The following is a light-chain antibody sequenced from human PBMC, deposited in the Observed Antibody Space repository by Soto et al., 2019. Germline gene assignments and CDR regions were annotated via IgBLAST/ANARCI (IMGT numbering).Light chain of an antibody. V-gene: IGLV2-14*01. CDR2: DVS. CDR1: SSVVGAYNY. J-gene: IGLJ1*01. CDR3: SSYTSATTYV. Sequence: QSALTQPASVSGSPGQSITISCTGTSSVVGAYNYDSWYQQYPGEAPRVIIYDVSHRPAGVSNRFSGSKSGNTASLTISGLQTQDEADYYCSSYTSATTYVFGTGTKVTVL.